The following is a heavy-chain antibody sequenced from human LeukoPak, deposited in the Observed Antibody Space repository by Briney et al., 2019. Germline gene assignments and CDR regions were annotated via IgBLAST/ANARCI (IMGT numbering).Heavy chain of an antibody. CDR1: GHTFTSYD. Sequence: GASVKVSCKASGHTFTSYDINWVRQATGQGLEWMGWMNPNSGNTAYAQKFQGRVTMTRNTSISTAYMELSSLRSEDTAVYYCAREASIAAVGACDYWGQGTLVTVSS. V-gene: IGHV1-8*02. CDR2: MNPNSGNT. D-gene: IGHD6-13*01. CDR3: AREASIAAVGACDY. J-gene: IGHJ4*02.